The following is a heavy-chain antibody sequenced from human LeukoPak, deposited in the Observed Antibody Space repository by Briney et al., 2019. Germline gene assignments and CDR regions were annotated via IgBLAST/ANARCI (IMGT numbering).Heavy chain of an antibody. CDR3: AKDKDGPGSYWYYFDY. V-gene: IGHV3-23*01. J-gene: IGHJ4*02. CDR2: ISGSGGST. Sequence: GGSLRLSCAASGFTFSSYAMSWVRQAPEKGLEWVSAISGSGGSTYYADSVKGRFTISRDNSKNTLYLQMNSLRAEDTAVYYCAKDKDGPGSYWYYFDYWGQGTLVTVSS. D-gene: IGHD3-10*01. CDR1: GFTFSSYA.